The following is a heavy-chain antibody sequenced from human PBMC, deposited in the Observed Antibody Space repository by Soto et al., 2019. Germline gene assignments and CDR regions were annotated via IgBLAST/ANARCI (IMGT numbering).Heavy chain of an antibody. Sequence: GSRLNSHGNTGFYFKSLDLHWGRPVTKKGPEWVAVISYDGSNKYYADSVKGRFTISRDNSKNTLYLQMNSLRAEDTAVYYCARAAVTMVRGVGVYYFDYWGQGTLVTVSS. CDR2: ISYDGSNK. V-gene: IGHV3-30-3*01. CDR1: GFYFKSLD. CDR3: ARAAVTMVRGVGVYYFDY. D-gene: IGHD3-10*01. J-gene: IGHJ4*02.